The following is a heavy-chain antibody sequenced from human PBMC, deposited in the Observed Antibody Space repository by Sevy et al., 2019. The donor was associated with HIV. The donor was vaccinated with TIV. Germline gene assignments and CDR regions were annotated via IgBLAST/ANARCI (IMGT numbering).Heavy chain of an antibody. CDR1: GYTFTSYG. J-gene: IGHJ4*02. CDR3: ARDPASTAMAFFDY. V-gene: IGHV1-18*01. CDR2: ISTYHGNT. D-gene: IGHD5-18*01. Sequence: ASVKVSCKASGYTFTSYGISWVRQAPGQGLEWMGWISTYHGNTNYAQNLQGRVTMTTDTSTSTAYMELRSLRSDDTAVYYCARDPASTAMAFFDYWDQGTLVTVSS.